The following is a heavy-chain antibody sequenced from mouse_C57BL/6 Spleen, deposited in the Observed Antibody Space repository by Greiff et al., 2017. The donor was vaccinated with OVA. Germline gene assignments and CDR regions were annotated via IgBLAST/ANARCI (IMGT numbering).Heavy chain of an antibody. V-gene: IGHV3-8*01. Sequence: VQLKESGPGLAKPSQTLSLTCSVTGYSITSDYWNWIRKFPGNKLEYMGYISYSGSTYYNPSLKSRISITRDTSKNQYYLQLNSVTTEDTATYYCARRRDYYGSSPYYFDYWGQGTTLTVSS. D-gene: IGHD1-1*01. CDR1: GYSITSDY. CDR2: ISYSGST. J-gene: IGHJ2*01. CDR3: ARRRDYYGSSPYYFDY.